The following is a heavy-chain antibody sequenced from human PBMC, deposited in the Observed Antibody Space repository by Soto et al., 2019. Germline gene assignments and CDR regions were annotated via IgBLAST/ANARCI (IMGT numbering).Heavy chain of an antibody. CDR3: ADLTWNGYYLP. CDR1: GFTLSDHY. J-gene: IGHJ4*02. D-gene: IGHD3-3*01. CDR2: IKNKAGSYST. Sequence: EVQLVESGGGLVQPGGSLRLSCAASGFTLSDHYMDWVRQAPGKGLEWVGRIKNKAGSYSTEYAASVTGRFTISRDDSKNSFYLQMNSLKTEDTAVYYCADLTWNGYYLPWGQGTLVIVSS. V-gene: IGHV3-72*01.